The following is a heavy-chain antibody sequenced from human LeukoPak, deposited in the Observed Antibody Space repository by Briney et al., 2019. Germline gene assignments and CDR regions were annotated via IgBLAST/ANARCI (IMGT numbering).Heavy chain of an antibody. CDR3: VREYCSGGSCSDAFDI. J-gene: IGHJ3*02. V-gene: IGHV3-48*03. CDR1: GFTFSTYE. Sequence: GGSLRLSCAASGFTFSTYEMDWVRQAPGKGLEWISYIDSNSRTIHYADSVRGRFTIPRDNAKNSLFLQMNSLRAEDTAVYYCVREYCSGGSCSDAFDIWGQGTMVTVSS. D-gene: IGHD2-15*01. CDR2: IDSNSRTI.